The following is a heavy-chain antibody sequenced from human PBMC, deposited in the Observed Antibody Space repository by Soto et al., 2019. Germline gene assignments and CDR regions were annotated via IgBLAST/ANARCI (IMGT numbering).Heavy chain of an antibody. V-gene: IGHV3-9*01. J-gene: IGHJ5*02. D-gene: IGHD3-3*01. CDR1: GFTFDDYA. CDR2: ISWNSGSI. CDR3: AKEGVDFWSGHRRTGFDP. Sequence: EVQLVESGGGLVQPGRSLRLSCAASGFTFDDYAMHWVRQAPGKGLERVSGISWNSGSIGYADSVKGRFTISRDNAKNSLYLQMNSLRAEDTALYYCAKEGVDFWSGHRRTGFDPWCQGTLVTVS.